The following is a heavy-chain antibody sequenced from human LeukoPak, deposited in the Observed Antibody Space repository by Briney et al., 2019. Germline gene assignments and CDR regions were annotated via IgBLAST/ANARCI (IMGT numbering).Heavy chain of an antibody. CDR1: GFTFSSYS. V-gene: IGHV3-21*01. CDR3: ARSGPLSYDILTGYRAFDI. J-gene: IGHJ3*02. Sequence: GGSLRLSCAASGFTFSSYSMNWVRQAPGKGLEWVSSISSSSSYIYYADSVKGRFTISRDNAKNSLYLQMNSLRAEDTAVYYCARSGPLSYDILTGYRAFDIWGQGTMVTVSS. CDR2: ISSSSSYI. D-gene: IGHD3-9*01.